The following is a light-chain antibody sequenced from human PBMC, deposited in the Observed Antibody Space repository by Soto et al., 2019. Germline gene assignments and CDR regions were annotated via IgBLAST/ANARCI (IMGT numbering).Light chain of an antibody. CDR2: EES. V-gene: IGKV1-9*01. CDR1: QAITNH. Sequence: DIHLTQSQSSLSASVGDRVTITCRASQAITNHLAWYQQKPGNPPKLLIYEESTLHSGVPSRFSGRKVGTQFILTIDSLQPEDFATYYCQQVKSYPRTFGGGTQVDIK. CDR3: QQVKSYPRT. J-gene: IGKJ4*01.